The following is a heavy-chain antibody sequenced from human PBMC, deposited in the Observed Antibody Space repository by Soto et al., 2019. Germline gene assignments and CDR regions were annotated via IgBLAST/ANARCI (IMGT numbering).Heavy chain of an antibody. J-gene: IGHJ3*02. CDR3: AIFPYCGGDCYSPDDAFDI. CDR1: GYTFTGYY. V-gene: IGHV1-2*04. D-gene: IGHD2-21*02. Sequence: ASVKVSCKASGYTFTGYYMHWVRQAPGQGLEWMGWINPNSGGTNYAQKFQGWVTMTRDTSISTAYMELSRLRSDDTAVYYCAIFPYCGGDCYSPDDAFDIWGQGTMVT. CDR2: INPNSGGT.